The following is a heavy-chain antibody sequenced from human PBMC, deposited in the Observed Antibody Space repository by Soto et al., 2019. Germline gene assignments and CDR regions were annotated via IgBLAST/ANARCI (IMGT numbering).Heavy chain of an antibody. V-gene: IGHV1-46*01. CDR2: INPSGGST. CDR3: ARKYSPDAFDI. CDR1: GYTFTSYY. J-gene: IGHJ3*02. D-gene: IGHD2-21*01. Sequence: QVQLVQSGAEVKKPGASVKVSCKASGYTFTSYYMHWVRQAPGQGLEWMGIINPSGGSTSYAQKFQGRVTRPRDTSTSTVYMELSSLRSEDTAVYYCARKYSPDAFDIWGQGTMVTVSS.